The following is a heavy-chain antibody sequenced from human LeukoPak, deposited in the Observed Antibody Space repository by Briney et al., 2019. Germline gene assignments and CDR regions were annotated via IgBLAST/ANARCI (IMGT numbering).Heavy chain of an antibody. CDR2: ISYDGSNK. D-gene: IGHD3-22*01. Sequence: PGGSLRLSCAASGFTFSSYAMHWVRQAPGKGLEWVAVISYDGSNKYYADSVKGRFTTSRDNSKNTLYLQMNSLRAEDTAVYYCARDLGSYYYDSSGYYYGYWGQGTLVTVSS. CDR1: GFTFSSYA. V-gene: IGHV3-30-3*01. J-gene: IGHJ4*02. CDR3: ARDLGSYYYDSSGYYYGY.